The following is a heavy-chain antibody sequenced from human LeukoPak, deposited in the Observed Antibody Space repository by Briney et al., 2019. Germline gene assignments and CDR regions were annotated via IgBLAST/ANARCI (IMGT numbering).Heavy chain of an antibody. CDR2: ISYDGSNQ. CDR1: GFTFSSYA. J-gene: IGHJ6*02. CDR3: ARDLYGLYYYYGMDV. V-gene: IGHV3-30-3*01. D-gene: IGHD4-17*01. Sequence: GRSLRLSCAASGFTFSSYAMHWVRQAPDKGLEWVAVISYDGSNQYYADSVRGRFTVSRDNSKNTLYLQMNSLRAEDTAVYYCARDLYGLYYYYGMDVWGQGTTVTVSS.